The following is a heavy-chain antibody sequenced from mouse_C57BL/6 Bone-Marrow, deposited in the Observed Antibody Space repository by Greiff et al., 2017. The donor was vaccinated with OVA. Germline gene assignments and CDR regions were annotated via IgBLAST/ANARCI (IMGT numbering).Heavy chain of an antibody. CDR1: GYTFTSYG. V-gene: IGHV1-81*01. CDR3: ARRGWGYGDY. D-gene: IGHD2-2*01. Sequence: QVQLQQSGAELARPGASVKLSCKASGYTFTSYGISWVKQRTGQGLEWIGEIYPRSGNTYYNEKFKGKATLTADKSSSTAYMELRSLTSEDSAFYSCARRGWGYGDYGGQGTTPTVSS. J-gene: IGHJ2*01. CDR2: IYPRSGNT.